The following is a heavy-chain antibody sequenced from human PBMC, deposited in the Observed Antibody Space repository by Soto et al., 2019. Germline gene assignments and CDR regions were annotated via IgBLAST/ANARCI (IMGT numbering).Heavy chain of an antibody. Sequence: PSETLSLTCTVSGGSISSTRHYWVWIRQPPXKGLDWIGSIHYGGSTYYNPSLKTRVTISVDTSKNQFSLRLTSVTATDTAVYFCARLVARYGGSSGWFDPWGQGTLVTVSS. V-gene: IGHV4-39*01. J-gene: IGHJ5*02. CDR3: ARLVARYGGSSGWFDP. CDR1: GGSISSTRHY. D-gene: IGHD2-15*01. CDR2: IHYGGST.